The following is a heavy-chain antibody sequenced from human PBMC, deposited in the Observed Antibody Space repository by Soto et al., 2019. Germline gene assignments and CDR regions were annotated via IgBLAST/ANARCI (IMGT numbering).Heavy chain of an antibody. CDR1: GFTFSSYG. Sequence: PGGSLRLSCAASGFTFSSYGMHWVRQAPGKGLEWVAVISYDGSNKYYADSVKGRFTISRDNSKNTLYLQMNSLRAEDTAVYYCAKDLDTAMGKYYYCYYCMVVWGKGTTVTVS. CDR2: ISYDGSNK. V-gene: IGHV3-30*18. D-gene: IGHD5-18*01. CDR3: AKDLDTAMGKYYYCYYCMVV. J-gene: IGHJ6*03.